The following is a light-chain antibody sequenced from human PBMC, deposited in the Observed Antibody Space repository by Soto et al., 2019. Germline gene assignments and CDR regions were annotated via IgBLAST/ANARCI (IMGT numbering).Light chain of an antibody. J-gene: IGKJ3*01. CDR2: GAS. CDR3: QQYGSSPFT. V-gene: IGKV3-20*01. CDR1: QSVSSSS. Sequence: EIVLTQSPGTLSLSPGERATLSCRASQSVSSSSLAWYQQKPGQTPRLLFYGASSRATGIPDRFSGSGSGTDFTLTISRLEPEDFAVYYCQQYGSSPFTFGPGTKVDIK.